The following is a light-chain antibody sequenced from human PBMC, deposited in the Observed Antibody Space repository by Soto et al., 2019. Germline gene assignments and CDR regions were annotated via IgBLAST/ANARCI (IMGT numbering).Light chain of an antibody. CDR3: QQSYITPWT. CDR1: QRVNNY. J-gene: IGKJ1*01. CDR2: AAS. Sequence: DVQMTQSPSSLSASVGDRVTITCRASQRVNNYLNWYQQKPGQAPKLLISAASSLQIGVPSRFGGSVSGTDVTLVISGLQPEDFATYYCQQSYITPWTFGQGTKVEIK. V-gene: IGKV1-39*01.